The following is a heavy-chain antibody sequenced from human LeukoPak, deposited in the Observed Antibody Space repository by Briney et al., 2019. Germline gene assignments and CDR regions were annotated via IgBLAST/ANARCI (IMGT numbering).Heavy chain of an antibody. CDR2: ISSSSSTI. Sequence: GGSLRLSCAASGFTFSSYSMNWVRQAPGKGLEWVSYISSSSSTIYYADSVKGRFTIFRDNAKNSLYLQMNSLRAEDTAVYYCARGDTVIYYYYYMDVWGKGTTVTVSS. CDR3: ARGDTVIYYYYYMDV. J-gene: IGHJ6*03. V-gene: IGHV3-48*04. D-gene: IGHD5-18*01. CDR1: GFTFSSYS.